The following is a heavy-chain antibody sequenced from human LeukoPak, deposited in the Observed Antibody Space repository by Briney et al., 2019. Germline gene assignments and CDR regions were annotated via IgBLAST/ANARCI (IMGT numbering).Heavy chain of an antibody. CDR1: GGTFSSYA. J-gene: IGHJ3*02. Sequence: GSSVKVSCKASGGTFSSYAISWVRQAPGQGLKWMGRIIPILGIANYAQKFQGRVTITADKSTSTAYMELSSLRSEDTAVYYCASFVGGYDSSGYYHGAFDIWGQGTMVTVSS. CDR2: IIPILGIA. V-gene: IGHV1-69*04. CDR3: ASFVGGYDSSGYYHGAFDI. D-gene: IGHD3-22*01.